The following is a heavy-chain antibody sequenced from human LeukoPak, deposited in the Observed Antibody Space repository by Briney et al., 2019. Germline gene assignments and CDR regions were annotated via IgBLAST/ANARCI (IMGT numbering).Heavy chain of an antibody. V-gene: IGHV3-30*04. CDR3: ARHYYYDSSGYPTQGAFDI. CDR2: ISYDGSNK. Sequence: PGGSLRLSCAASGFTFSSYAMHWVRQAPGKGLEWVAVISYDGSNKYYADSVKGRFTTSRDNSKNTLYLQMNSLRAEDTAVYYCARHYYYDSSGYPTQGAFDIWGQGTMVTVSS. CDR1: GFTFSSYA. J-gene: IGHJ3*02. D-gene: IGHD3-22*01.